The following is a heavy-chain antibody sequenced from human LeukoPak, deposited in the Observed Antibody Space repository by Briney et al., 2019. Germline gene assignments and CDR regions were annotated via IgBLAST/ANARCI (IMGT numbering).Heavy chain of an antibody. CDR3: ARGAAIDY. J-gene: IGHJ4*02. D-gene: IGHD2-2*02. V-gene: IGHV4-34*01. CDR2: INHSGST. Sequence: SETLSLTCAVYGGSFSGYYWSWIRQPPGKGLEWIGEINHSGSTNYNPSLKSRVTISVDTSKNQFSLKLSSVTAADTAVYYCARGAAIDYWGQGALVTVSS. CDR1: GGSFSGYY.